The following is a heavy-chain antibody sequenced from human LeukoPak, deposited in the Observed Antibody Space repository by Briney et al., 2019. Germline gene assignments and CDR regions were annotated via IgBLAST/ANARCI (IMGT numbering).Heavy chain of an antibody. Sequence: GGSLRLSCAASGFTFSTYNMNWVRQAPGKGLEWVSHITSSSTNIYYADSVKGRFTISRDDAKNALSLQMNSLRDEDTAVYYCATSGNYYLKYWGQGTLVTVSS. CDR2: ITSSSTNI. CDR1: GFTFSTYN. J-gene: IGHJ4*02. D-gene: IGHD1-26*01. CDR3: ATSGNYYLKY. V-gene: IGHV3-48*02.